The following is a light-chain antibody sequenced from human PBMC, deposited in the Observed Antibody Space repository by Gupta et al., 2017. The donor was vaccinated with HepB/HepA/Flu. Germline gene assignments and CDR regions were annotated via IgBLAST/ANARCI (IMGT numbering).Light chain of an antibody. CDR2: QDS. Sequence: SYELTQPPSVSVSPGQTASITCSGDKLGEKYACWYQQKPGQSPVVLMYQDSKRPSGIPERFSASSTGNTATLTISGTQAMDEADYFCQAWDSNTAIFGGGTKLTVL. CDR1: KLGEKY. J-gene: IGLJ2*01. CDR3: QAWDSNTAI. V-gene: IGLV3-1*01.